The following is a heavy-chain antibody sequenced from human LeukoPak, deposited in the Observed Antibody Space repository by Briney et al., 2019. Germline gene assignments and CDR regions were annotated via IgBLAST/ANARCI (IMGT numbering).Heavy chain of an antibody. J-gene: IGHJ6*02. CDR3: ARNLLTAAAGTVYGMDV. CDR2: IIPILGIA. D-gene: IGHD6-13*01. V-gene: IGHV1-69*04. CDR1: GGTFSSYV. Sequence: ASVKVSCKASGGTFSSYVISWVRQAPGQGLEWMGRIIPILGIANYAQKFQGRVTITADKSTSTAYMELSSLRSEDTAVYYCARNLLTAAAGTVYGMDVWGQGTTVTVSS.